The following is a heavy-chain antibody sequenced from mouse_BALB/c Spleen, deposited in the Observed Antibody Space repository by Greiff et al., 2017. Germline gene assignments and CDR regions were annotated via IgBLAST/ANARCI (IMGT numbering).Heavy chain of an antibody. D-gene: IGHD1-1*01. CDR3: ARDPYGSSYNWYFDV. Sequence: EVQVVESGGGLVQPGGSRKLSCAASGFTFSSFGMHWVRQAPEKGLEWVAYISSGSSTIYYADTVKGRFTISRDNPKNTLFLQMTSLRSEDTAMYYCARDPYGSSYNWYFDVWGAGTTVTVSS. J-gene: IGHJ1*01. CDR2: ISSGSSTI. V-gene: IGHV5-17*02. CDR1: GFTFSSFG.